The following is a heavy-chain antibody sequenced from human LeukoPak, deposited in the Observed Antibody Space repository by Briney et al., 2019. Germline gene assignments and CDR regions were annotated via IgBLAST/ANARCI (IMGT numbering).Heavy chain of an antibody. V-gene: IGHV3-23*01. J-gene: IGHJ6*03. CDR1: GFTFSSYA. Sequence: GGSLRLSXAASGFTFSSYAMSWVRQAPGKGLEWLSAISGSGGSTYYADSVKGRFTISRDNSKNTLYLQMNSLRAEDTAVYYCAKPSGYYMPYYYYYMDVWGKGTTVTVSS. D-gene: IGHD3-3*01. CDR3: AKPSGYYMPYYYYYMDV. CDR2: ISGSGGST.